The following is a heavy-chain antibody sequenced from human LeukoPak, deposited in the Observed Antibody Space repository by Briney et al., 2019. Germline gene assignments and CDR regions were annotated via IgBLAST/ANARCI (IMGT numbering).Heavy chain of an antibody. J-gene: IGHJ6*03. CDR1: GGSISSYY. Sequence: SETLSLTCTVSGGSISSYYWSWIRQPPGKGLEWIGYIYYSGSTNYNPSLKSRVTISVDTSKNQFSLKLSSVTAADTAVCYCARGRSSMVRGYYYYYMDVWGKGTTVTIFS. V-gene: IGHV4-59*01. D-gene: IGHD3-10*01. CDR2: IYYSGST. CDR3: ARGRSSMVRGYYYYYMDV.